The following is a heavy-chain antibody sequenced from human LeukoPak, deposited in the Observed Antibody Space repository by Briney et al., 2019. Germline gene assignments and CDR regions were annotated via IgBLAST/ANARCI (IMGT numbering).Heavy chain of an antibody. D-gene: IGHD2/OR15-2a*01. CDR2: IYYSGST. CDR3: SGLSPTGGLEGYYFDS. CDR1: GGSISSYY. V-gene: IGHV4-59*01. Sequence: EXLSLICTVSGGSISSYYWRWIRQPPGKGVEWMGYIYYSGSTNYNPSLTSRVTISVDTTKNKSSRTLRCVNSADKTGYYFSGLSPTGGLEGYYFDSWGQGTLVTVSS. J-gene: IGHJ4*02.